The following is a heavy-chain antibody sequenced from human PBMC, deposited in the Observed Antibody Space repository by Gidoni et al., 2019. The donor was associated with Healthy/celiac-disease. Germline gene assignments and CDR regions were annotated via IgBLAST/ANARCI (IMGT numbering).Heavy chain of an antibody. D-gene: IGHD6-13*01. CDR2: IIPILGIA. CDR1: GGTFSSYT. J-gene: IGHJ5*02. Sequence: QVQLVHSGAEVKKPGSSVKVSCKASGGTFSSYTSSWVRQAPGQGLEWMGRIIPILGIANYAQKFQGRVTITADKSTSTAYMELSSLRSEDTAVYYCASRTAAGSNWFDPWGQGTLVTVSS. CDR3: ASRTAAGSNWFDP. V-gene: IGHV1-69*02.